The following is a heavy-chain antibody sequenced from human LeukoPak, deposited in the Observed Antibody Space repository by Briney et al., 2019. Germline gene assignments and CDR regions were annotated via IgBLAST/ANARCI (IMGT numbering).Heavy chain of an antibody. V-gene: IGHV3-9*01. Sequence: GWSLTLSCAASGFTFDDYALHWVRQAPGKGLEWVSGISWNSGNIDYADSVKGRFTISRDNAKNSLYLQMNSLRAEDTAVYYCARDSVHGYYDSSGYSTLFDYWGQGTLVTVSS. CDR3: ARDSVHGYYDSSGYSTLFDY. CDR2: ISWNSGNI. CDR1: GFTFDDYA. J-gene: IGHJ4*02. D-gene: IGHD3-22*01.